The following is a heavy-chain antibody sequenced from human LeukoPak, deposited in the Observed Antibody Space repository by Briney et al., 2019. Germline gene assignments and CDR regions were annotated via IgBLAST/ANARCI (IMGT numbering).Heavy chain of an antibody. V-gene: IGHV3-30*18. CDR3: AKDRYSYAFEYSDS. CDR2: ISNDGSKK. J-gene: IGHJ4*02. D-gene: IGHD5-18*01. Sequence: GGSLRLSCAASGFTFSSYGMHWVRQAPGKGLDWVAVISNDGSKKYYADSVKGRFTISRDKSKNTLSLQVSSLRTEDTAVYYCAKDRYSYAFEYSDSWGQGTLVTVSS. CDR1: GFTFSSYG.